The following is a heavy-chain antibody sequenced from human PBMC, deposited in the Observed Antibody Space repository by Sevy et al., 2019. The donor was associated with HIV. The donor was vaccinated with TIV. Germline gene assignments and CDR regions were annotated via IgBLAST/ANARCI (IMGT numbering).Heavy chain of an antibody. D-gene: IGHD3-22*01. CDR1: GFTFSRYA. CDR2: ISGSGGSGDKT. Sequence: GGSLRLSCAASGFTFSRYAMNWVRQAPGKGLEWVSGISGSGGSGDKTNYADSVKGRFTISRDDSKNSLYLQLNSLRAEDTAIYYCARKYDSSGYFDXWGQGTLVTVSS. J-gene: IGHJ5*01. CDR3: ARKYDSSGYFDX. V-gene: IGHV3-23*01.